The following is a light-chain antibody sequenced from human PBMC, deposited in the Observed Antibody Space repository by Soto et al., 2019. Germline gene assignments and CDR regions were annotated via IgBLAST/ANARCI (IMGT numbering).Light chain of an antibody. CDR1: QSVSSTY. CDR2: GAS. V-gene: IGKV3-20*01. CDR3: QQYGSSRWT. Sequence: EIVLTQSPDTLSLFPGERATLSCRASQSVSSTYLGWYQQKLGQAPRLLIFGASSRATGIPDRFSGSGSGTDFTLTISRLEPEDFAVYYCQQYGSSRWTGGQRTKVEIK. J-gene: IGKJ1*01.